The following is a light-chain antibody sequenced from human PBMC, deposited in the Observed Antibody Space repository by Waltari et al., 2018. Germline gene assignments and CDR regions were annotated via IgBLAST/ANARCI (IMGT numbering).Light chain of an antibody. V-gene: IGLV3-21*02. Sequence: SYVLAQPPSVSVAPGPTATTTFGGNNLGTKQLHWVQQKPGQAPMLVVYVDSDRPSGIPERFSGSNSGNTATLTITRVEAGDEADYYCQVWDTSSDPSWVFGGGTKLTVL. CDR1: NLGTKQ. J-gene: IGLJ3*02. CDR3: QVWDTSSDPSWV. CDR2: VDS.